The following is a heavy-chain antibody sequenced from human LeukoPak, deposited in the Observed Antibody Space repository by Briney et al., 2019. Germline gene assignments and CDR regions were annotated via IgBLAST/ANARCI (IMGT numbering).Heavy chain of an antibody. CDR1: GFTFSSYS. Sequence: HPGGSLRLSCAASGFTFSSYSMNWVRQAPGKGLEWVSYIGSSSTMFYADSVKGRFTISRDNAKNSLYLQMNSLRAEDTAVYYCARRFGAARDDYMDVWGKGTTVTVSS. J-gene: IGHJ6*03. CDR3: ARRFGAARDDYMDV. D-gene: IGHD3-16*01. CDR2: IGSSSTM. V-gene: IGHV3-48*01.